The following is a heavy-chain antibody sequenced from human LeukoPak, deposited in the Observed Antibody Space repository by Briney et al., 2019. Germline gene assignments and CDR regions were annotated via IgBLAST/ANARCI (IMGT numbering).Heavy chain of an antibody. CDR2: ISGSGGGT. CDR3: AKRGVVIRVILVGFHKEAYYFDS. Sequence: PGGSLRLSCAVSGITLSNYAMTWVRQAPGKGLGWVAGISGSGGGTNYADSVKGRFTISRDNSKNTLYLQMNNLRVDDTAVYFCAKRGVVIRVILVGFHKEAYYFDSWGQGALVTVSS. V-gene: IGHV3-23*01. CDR1: GITLSNYA. D-gene: IGHD3-22*01. J-gene: IGHJ4*02.